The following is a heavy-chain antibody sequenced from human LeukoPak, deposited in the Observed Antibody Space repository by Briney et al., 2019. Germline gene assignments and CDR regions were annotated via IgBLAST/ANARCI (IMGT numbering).Heavy chain of an antibody. CDR2: ISYDGSNK. CDR1: GFTFSSYA. Sequence: GGSLRLSCAASGFTFSSYAMHWVRQAPGKGLEWVAVISYDGSNKYYADSVKGRFTISRDNSKNTLYLQKNSLRAEDTAVYYCARDEHIVVVTADDGYYYYGMDVWGQGTTVTVSS. CDR3: ARDEHIVVVTADDGYYYYGMDV. V-gene: IGHV3-30-3*01. J-gene: IGHJ6*02. D-gene: IGHD2-21*02.